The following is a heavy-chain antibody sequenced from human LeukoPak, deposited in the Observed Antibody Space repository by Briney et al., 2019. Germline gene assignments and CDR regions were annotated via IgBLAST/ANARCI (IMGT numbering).Heavy chain of an antibody. J-gene: IGHJ6*03. Sequence: SETLSLTCTVSGGSISSSSYYWGWIRQPPGKGLEWIESIYYSGSTNYNPSLKSRVTISVDTSKNQFSLNLSSVTAADTAIYYCARQEQWLVRYYYMDVWGKGTTVTVSS. CDR3: ARQEQWLVRYYYMDV. CDR1: GGSISSSSYY. CDR2: IYYSGST. D-gene: IGHD6-19*01. V-gene: IGHV4-39*01.